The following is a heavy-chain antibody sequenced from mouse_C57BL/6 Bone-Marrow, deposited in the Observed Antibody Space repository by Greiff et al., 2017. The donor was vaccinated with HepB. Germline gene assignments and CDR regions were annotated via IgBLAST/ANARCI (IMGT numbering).Heavy chain of an antibody. Sequence: EVQLVESGPELVKPGASVKMSCKASGYTFINYVIHWVKQKPGQGLEWIGYINPYNDGSKYNEKFKGKATLTSDKSSSTAYVELSSLTSEDSAVYYCTRWARATTFAYWGQGTLVTISA. D-gene: IGHD3-1*01. CDR1: GYTFINYV. J-gene: IGHJ3*01. V-gene: IGHV1-14*01. CDR3: TRWARATTFAY. CDR2: INPYNDGS.